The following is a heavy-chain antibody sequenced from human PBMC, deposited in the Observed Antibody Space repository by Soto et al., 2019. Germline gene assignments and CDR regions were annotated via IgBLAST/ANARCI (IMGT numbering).Heavy chain of an antibody. D-gene: IGHD2-2*01. CDR3: ARAGPLDCSSTSCRPVDY. CDR1: GYTFTGYY. J-gene: IGHJ4*02. V-gene: IGHV1-2*04. CDR2: INPNSGGT. Sequence: GASVKVSCKASGYTFTGYYMHWARQAPGQGLEWMGWINPNSGGTNYAQKFQGWVTMTRDTSISTAYMELSRLRSDDTAVYYCARAGPLDCSSTSCRPVDYWGQGTLVTVSS.